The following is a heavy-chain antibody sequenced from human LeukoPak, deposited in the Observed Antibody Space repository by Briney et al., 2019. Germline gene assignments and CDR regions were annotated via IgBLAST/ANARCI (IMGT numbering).Heavy chain of an antibody. CDR2: IYDSGTT. D-gene: IGHD6-19*01. CDR1: GFTVGSTY. J-gene: IGHJ4*02. V-gene: IGHV3-53*01. Sequence: GGSLRLSCAASGFTVGSTYMSWVRQAPGKGLEWVSVIYDSGTTYYADSVKGRFLIFRDTSKNTVDLQMNSLRVEDTAVYYCAGRRSSGWYAYWGQGTLVTVSS. CDR3: AGRRSSGWYAY.